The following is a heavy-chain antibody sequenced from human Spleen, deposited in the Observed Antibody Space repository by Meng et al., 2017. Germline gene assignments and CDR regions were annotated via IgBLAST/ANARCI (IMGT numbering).Heavy chain of an antibody. Sequence: GSLRLSCTVSGGSISSSSYYWGWIRQPPGKGLEWIGSIYYSGSTYYNPSLKSRVTISVDTSKNQFSLKLSSVTAADTAVYYCARLFIRGIDYWGQGTLVTVSS. CDR2: IYYSGST. CDR1: GGSISSSSYY. V-gene: IGHV4-39*07. CDR3: ARLFIRGIDY. D-gene: IGHD3-10*01. J-gene: IGHJ4*02.